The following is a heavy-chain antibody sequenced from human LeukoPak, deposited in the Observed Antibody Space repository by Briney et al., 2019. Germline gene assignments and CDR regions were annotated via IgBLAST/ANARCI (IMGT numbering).Heavy chain of an antibody. J-gene: IGHJ4*02. CDR3: ARVRSSGLLPDY. V-gene: IGHV3-23*01. CDR2: ISGSGGST. D-gene: IGHD6-19*01. CDR1: GFTFSSYA. Sequence: GGSLRLSCAASGFTFSSYAMSWVRQAPGKGLEWVSAISGSGGSTYYADSVKGRFTISRDNAKDSLYLQMNSLRAEDTAVYYCARVRSSGLLPDYWGQGTLVTVSS.